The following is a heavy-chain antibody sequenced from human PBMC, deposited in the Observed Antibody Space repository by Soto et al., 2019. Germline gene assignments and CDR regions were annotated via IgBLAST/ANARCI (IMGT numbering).Heavy chain of an antibody. CDR3: ARRYDILTGAPDY. Sequence: QVQLQQWGAGLLKPSETLSLTCAVYGGSFSGYYWSWIRQPPGKGLEWIGEINHSRSTNYNPSLKSRVTISVDTSKNQFSLKLSSVTAADTAVYYCARRYDILTGAPDYWGQGTLVTVSA. V-gene: IGHV4-34*01. J-gene: IGHJ4*02. CDR1: GGSFSGYY. CDR2: INHSRST. D-gene: IGHD3-9*01.